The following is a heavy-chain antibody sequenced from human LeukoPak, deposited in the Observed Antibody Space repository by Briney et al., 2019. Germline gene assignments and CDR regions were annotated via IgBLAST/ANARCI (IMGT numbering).Heavy chain of an antibody. CDR1: GYTFTGYY. CDR2: INPNSGGT. D-gene: IGHD3-16*02. V-gene: IGHV1-2*02. J-gene: IGHJ3*02. CDR3: ARDQALNIIVGVIVGAFDI. Sequence: ASVKVSCKASGYTFTGYYMHWVRQAPGQGLEWMGWINPNSGGTNYAQKFQGRVTVTRDTSISTAYMELSRLRSDDTAVYYCARDQALNIIVGVIVGAFDIWGQGTVVTVSS.